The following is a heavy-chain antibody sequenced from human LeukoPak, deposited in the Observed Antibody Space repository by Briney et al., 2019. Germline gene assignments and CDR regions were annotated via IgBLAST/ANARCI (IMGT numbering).Heavy chain of an antibody. J-gene: IGHJ1*01. CDR1: GFTFSSYS. V-gene: IGHV3-21*01. Sequence: GGSLRLSCAASGFTFSSYSMNWVRQAPGKGLEWVSSISSSCSYIYYADSVKGRFTISRDNAKNSLYLQMNSLRAEDTAVYYCARGGDYYDSSGYTIGTEYFQHWGQGTLVTVSS. CDR3: ARGGDYYDSSGYTIGTEYFQH. CDR2: ISSSCSYI. D-gene: IGHD3-22*01.